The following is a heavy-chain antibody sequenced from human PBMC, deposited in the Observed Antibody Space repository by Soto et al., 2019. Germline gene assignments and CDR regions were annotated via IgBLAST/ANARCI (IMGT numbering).Heavy chain of an antibody. Sequence: EVQLVESGGGLVQPGGSLRLSCVASGFTFSNYWMTWVRQAPGKGLEWVANIIKDGSEKSYVDSVKGRFTISRDNAKNSLYLERNSLRVEDTAVYYCARDWGGLGYWGQGTLVTVSS. D-gene: IGHD3-10*01. J-gene: IGHJ4*02. CDR2: IIKDGSEK. V-gene: IGHV3-7*03. CDR1: GFTFSNYW. CDR3: ARDWGGLGY.